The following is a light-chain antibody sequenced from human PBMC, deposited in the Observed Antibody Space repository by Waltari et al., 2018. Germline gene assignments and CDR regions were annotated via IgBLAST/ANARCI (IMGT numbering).Light chain of an antibody. J-gene: IGLJ1*01. CDR1: SSNTGAGYD. CDR3: QSFDGSLGGSV. V-gene: IGLV1-40*01. Sequence: QSVLTQPPSVSGAPGQRVTISCTGSSSNTGAGYDVHWYQLLPGRAPKLLIKENRKRPSGVHDRVSGSKSGTSASLAITGLQTEDEGDYYCQSFDGSLGGSVFGTGTKVSVL. CDR2: ENR.